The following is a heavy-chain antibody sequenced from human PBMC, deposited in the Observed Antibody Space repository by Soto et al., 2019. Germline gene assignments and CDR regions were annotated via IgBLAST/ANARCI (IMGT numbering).Heavy chain of an antibody. J-gene: IGHJ6*02. CDR1: GYTLTELS. Sequence: ASVKVSCKVSGYTLTELSMHWVRQAPGKGLEWMGGFDPEDGETIYAQKFQGRVTMTEDTSTDTAYMELSSLRSEDTAVYYCATGRYINYYGSGSYFPNYYGMDVWGQGTTVTVSS. D-gene: IGHD3-10*01. CDR3: ATGRYINYYGSGSYFPNYYGMDV. V-gene: IGHV1-24*01. CDR2: FDPEDGET.